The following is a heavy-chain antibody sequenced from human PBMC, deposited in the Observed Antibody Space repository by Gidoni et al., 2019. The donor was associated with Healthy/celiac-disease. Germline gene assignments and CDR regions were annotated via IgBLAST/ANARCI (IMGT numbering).Heavy chain of an antibody. D-gene: IGHD3-3*01. J-gene: IGHJ4*02. V-gene: IGHV4-61*02. CDR3: ARGLRFLEWQPTYYFDY. CDR1: GGSISSGSYY. CDR2: IYTSGST. Sequence: QVQLQESGPGLVKPSQTLSLTCTVSGGSISSGSYYWSWIRQPAGKGLEWIGRIYTSGSTNYNPSLKSRVTISVDTSKNQFSLKLSSVTAADTAVYYCARGLRFLEWQPTYYFDYWGQGTLVTVSS.